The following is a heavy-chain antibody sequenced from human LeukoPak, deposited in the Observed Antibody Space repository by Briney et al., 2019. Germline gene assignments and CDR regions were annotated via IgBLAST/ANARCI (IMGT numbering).Heavy chain of an antibody. Sequence: PSETLSLTCAVYGGSFSGYYWSWIRQTPGKGLEYIGEINLSGSTNYNPSLKSRVTISVDTSKNQFSLNLRSVTAADTPVYYCARGPYYDSSGYYIYWGQGTLVTVSS. CDR1: GGSFSGYY. CDR3: ARGPYYDSSGYYIY. J-gene: IGHJ4*02. CDR2: INLSGST. V-gene: IGHV4-34*01. D-gene: IGHD3-22*01.